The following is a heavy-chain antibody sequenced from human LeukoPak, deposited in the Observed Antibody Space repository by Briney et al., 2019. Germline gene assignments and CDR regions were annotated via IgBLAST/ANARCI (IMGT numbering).Heavy chain of an antibody. Sequence: GRSLRLSCAASGFTFDDYAMHWVRQAPGKGLEWVSGISWNSGSIGYADSVKGRFTISRDNAKNFLYLQMNSLRAEDTALYYCAKDGSSYYYYGMDVWGQGTTVTVSS. CDR3: AKDGSSYYYYGMDV. CDR1: GFTFDDYA. J-gene: IGHJ6*02. V-gene: IGHV3-9*01. CDR2: ISWNSGSI.